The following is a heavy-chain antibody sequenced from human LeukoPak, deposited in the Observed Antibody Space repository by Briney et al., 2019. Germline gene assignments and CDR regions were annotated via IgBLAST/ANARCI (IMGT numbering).Heavy chain of an antibody. V-gene: IGHV3-30*02. J-gene: IGHJ4*02. CDR1: GFTFSSYG. CDR2: IRYDGSNK. D-gene: IGHD2-2*01. Sequence: GGSLRLSCAASGFTFSSYGMHWVRQAPGKGLEWVAFIRYDGSNKYYADSVKGRFTISRDNSKNTLYLQMNSLRAEDTAVYYCAKDQEIVLVPAAIDYWGQGTLVTVSS. CDR3: AKDQEIVLVPAAIDY.